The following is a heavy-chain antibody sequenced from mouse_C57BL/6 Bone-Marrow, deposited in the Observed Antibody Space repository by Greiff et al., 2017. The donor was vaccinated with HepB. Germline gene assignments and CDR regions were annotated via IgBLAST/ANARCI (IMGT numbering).Heavy chain of an antibody. Sequence: QQSHGKSLEWIGDINPNNGGTSYNQKFKGKATLTVDKSSSTAYMELRSLTSEDSAVYYCATYGSRGYFDVWGTGTTVTVSS. CDR2: INPNNGGT. D-gene: IGHD1-1*01. CDR3: ATYGSRGYFDV. V-gene: IGHV1-26*01. J-gene: IGHJ1*03.